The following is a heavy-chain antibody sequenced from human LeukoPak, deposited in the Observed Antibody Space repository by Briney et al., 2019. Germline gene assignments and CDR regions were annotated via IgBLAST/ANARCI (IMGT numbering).Heavy chain of an antibody. D-gene: IGHD3-22*01. CDR1: GGTFNSYA. CDR2: IFPIFGTA. J-gene: IGHJ4*02. Sequence: SVKVSCKAPGGTFNSYAINWVRQAPGQGLEWMGRIFPIFGTANYAQKFQGRVTVTTDESTSTAYMELSSLRSEDTAVYYCARAGYDSSGDFDYWGQGTLVTVSS. CDR3: ARAGYDSSGDFDY. V-gene: IGHV1-69*05.